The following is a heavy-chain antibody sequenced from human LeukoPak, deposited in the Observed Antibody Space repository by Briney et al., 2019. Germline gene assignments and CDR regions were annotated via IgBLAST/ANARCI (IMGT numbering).Heavy chain of an antibody. CDR3: ARGTDGGVASDY. CDR1: GGSISSYY. D-gene: IGHD3-16*01. J-gene: IGHJ4*02. CDR2: IYYSGGP. Sequence: SETLSLTCTVSGGSISSYYWSWVRQPPGKGLEWIGYIYYSGGPNYNPSLKSGVTISVDTSKNQFSLKLSSVTAADTAVYYCARGTDGGVASDYWGQGTLVTVSS. V-gene: IGHV4-59*01.